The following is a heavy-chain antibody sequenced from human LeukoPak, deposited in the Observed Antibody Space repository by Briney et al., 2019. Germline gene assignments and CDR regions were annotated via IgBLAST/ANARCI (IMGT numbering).Heavy chain of an antibody. D-gene: IGHD3-22*01. CDR1: GGSISSSSYY. Sequence: SETLSLTCAVSGGSISSSSYYWAWIRQPPGKGLEWIGTIYYSGSTYHNPSLKSRVTMSVDTSRNQFSPKLSSVDAADTAVYYCAKAGVRYFDSSGLYAFDFWGQGTTVTVSS. CDR2: IYYSGST. J-gene: IGHJ3*01. V-gene: IGHV4-39*01. CDR3: AKAGVRYFDSSGLYAFDF.